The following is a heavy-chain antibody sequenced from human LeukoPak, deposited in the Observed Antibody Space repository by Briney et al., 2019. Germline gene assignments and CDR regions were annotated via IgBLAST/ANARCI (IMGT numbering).Heavy chain of an antibody. CDR2: ISYDGSNK. J-gene: IGHJ5*02. CDR3: ARGEVTTGTWFDP. D-gene: IGHD4-17*01. CDR1: GFTFSSYA. Sequence: GRSLRLSCAASGFTFSSYAMHWVRQAPGKGLEWVAVISYDGSNKYYADSVKGRFTISRGNSKNTLYLQMNSLRAEDTAVYYCARGEVTTGTWFDPWGQGTLVTVSS. V-gene: IGHV3-30-3*01.